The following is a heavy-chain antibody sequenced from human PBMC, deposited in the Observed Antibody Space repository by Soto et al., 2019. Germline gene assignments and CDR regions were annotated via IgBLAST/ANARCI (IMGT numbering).Heavy chain of an antibody. CDR3: AHRLLVWFGGMDAFDI. CDR1: GFSLSTSGVG. Sequence: QITLKESGPRLVKPTQTLTLTCTFSGFSLSTSGVGVCWIRQPPGKALEWLALIYWDDDKRYSPSLKSRLTITKDTSKNQVVLTMTNMDPMDTATYYCAHRLLVWFGGMDAFDIWGQGTMVTVSS. D-gene: IGHD3-10*01. J-gene: IGHJ3*02. V-gene: IGHV2-5*02. CDR2: IYWDDDK.